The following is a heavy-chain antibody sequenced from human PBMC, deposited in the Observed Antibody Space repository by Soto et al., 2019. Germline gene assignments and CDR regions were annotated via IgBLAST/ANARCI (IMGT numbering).Heavy chain of an antibody. D-gene: IGHD5-18*01. V-gene: IGHV5-51*01. CDR2: IYPGDSDT. CDR1: EYTFATYW. Sequence: EVQLVQSGAEVKKPGESLKISCKGSEYTFATYWIGWVRQMPGKGLEWMGIIYPGDSDTRYSPSFQGQVTISADKSISSAYLQWRSLKASDTAMYYCATTRGYSYGPTYYFDYWGQGTLVTVSS. J-gene: IGHJ4*02. CDR3: ATTRGYSYGPTYYFDY.